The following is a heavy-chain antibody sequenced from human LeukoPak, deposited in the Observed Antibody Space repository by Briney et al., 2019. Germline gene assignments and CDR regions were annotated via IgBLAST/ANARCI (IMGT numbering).Heavy chain of an antibody. CDR3: ARDCLGSQFWSGYYLGPDNYFDY. Sequence: GGSLRLSCVASGLTFNRYWMSWLRQVPGKGLEWVANIKQDGTETHYVDSVKGRFTISRDNAKSSLYLQMNSLRAEDSAVYYCARDCLGSQFWSGYYLGPDNYFDYWGQGSLVTVSS. V-gene: IGHV3-7*01. CDR2: IKQDGTET. CDR1: GLTFNRYW. J-gene: IGHJ4*02. D-gene: IGHD3-3*01.